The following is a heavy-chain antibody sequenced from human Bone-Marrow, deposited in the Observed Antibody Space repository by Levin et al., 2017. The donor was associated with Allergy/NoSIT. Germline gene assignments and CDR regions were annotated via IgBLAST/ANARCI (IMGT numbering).Heavy chain of an antibody. V-gene: IGHV3-15*01. D-gene: IGHD4/OR15-4a*01. Sequence: GGSLRLSCAASGFSFTDAWINWVRQAPGKGLEWVGRLKRKSDGGTADYAAPVKGRFIISGDDSKNTVSLLMNNLRTEDTGVYYCLTDDYGAAWGQGILVTVSS. CDR1: GFSFTDAW. CDR3: LTDDYGAA. CDR2: LKRKSDGGTA. J-gene: IGHJ5*02.